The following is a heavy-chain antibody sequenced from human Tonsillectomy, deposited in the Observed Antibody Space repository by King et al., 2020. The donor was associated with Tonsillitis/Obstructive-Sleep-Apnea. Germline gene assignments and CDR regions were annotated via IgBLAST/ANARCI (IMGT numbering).Heavy chain of an antibody. J-gene: IGHJ6*03. Sequence: QLQESGPGLVKPSETLSLTCTVSGGSISNYYWSWIRQPPGKGLEWIGYIYYSGSTNYNPSLKSRVTISVDTSKNQFSLKLSSVTAADTAVYYCARHYYDFWSGYSTGYYYMDVWGKGTTVTVSS. V-gene: IGHV4-59*08. CDR2: IYYSGST. CDR1: GGSISNYY. CDR3: ARHYYDFWSGYSTGYYYMDV. D-gene: IGHD3-3*01.